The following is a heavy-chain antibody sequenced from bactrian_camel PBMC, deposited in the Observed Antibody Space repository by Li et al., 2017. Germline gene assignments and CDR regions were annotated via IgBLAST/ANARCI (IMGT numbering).Heavy chain of an antibody. CDR2: ITSGGGRT. J-gene: IGHJ4*01. CDR1: GLSYSSYD. CDR3: VAGFWLTWELIAGTANAEY. D-gene: IGHD6*01. Sequence: VQLVESGGGSVLAGGSLRLSCAASGLSYSSYDMSWVRQAPGKGLEWVSCITSGGGRTYYADSVKGRFTISKDYAENTLYLQMNSLKPEDTAMYYCVAGFWLTWELIAGTANAEYWGQGTQVTVS. V-gene: IGHV3S40*01.